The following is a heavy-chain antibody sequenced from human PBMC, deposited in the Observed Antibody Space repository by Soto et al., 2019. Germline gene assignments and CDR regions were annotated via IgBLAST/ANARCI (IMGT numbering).Heavy chain of an antibody. CDR2: IYYSGSN. CDR3: ARDTLSAFLY. J-gene: IGHJ4*02. V-gene: IGHV4-59*01. Sequence: QVQLQESGPGLVKPSETLSLTCTVSGGSISSYYWSWIRQPPGKGLEWIGYIYYSGSNHYNPSLKSRVTISVDTSKNPFSLKLSSVPAADTAVYYCARDTLSAFLYWGQGTLVTVSS. CDR1: GGSISSYY.